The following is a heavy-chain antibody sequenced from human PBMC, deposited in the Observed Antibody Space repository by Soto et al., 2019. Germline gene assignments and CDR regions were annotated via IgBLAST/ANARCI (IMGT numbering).Heavy chain of an antibody. CDR2: IYWDDDK. D-gene: IGHD4-17*01. V-gene: IGHV2-5*02. J-gene: IGHJ1*01. Sequence: QITLKESGPTLVKPTQTLTLTCTFSGFSLSTSGVGVGWIRQPPGKALEWLALIYWDDDKRYSQSLKSRLTITKDTSKNQVVLTVTNMDPVDTATYYCAHSPPATVTTSAEYFQHWGQGTLVTVSS. CDR1: GFSLSTSGVG. CDR3: AHSPPATVTTSAEYFQH.